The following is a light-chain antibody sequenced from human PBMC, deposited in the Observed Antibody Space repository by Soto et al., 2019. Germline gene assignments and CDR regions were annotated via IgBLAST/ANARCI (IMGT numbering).Light chain of an antibody. CDR1: QSIRSR. J-gene: IGKJ2*01. V-gene: IGKV1-5*01. CDR2: DAS. CDR3: QQYTNTNNPWI. Sequence: DIQMTQSPSTLSASVGDRVTITCRASQSIRSRLAWYQQKPGKAPKLLVYDASTLQSGVATRFSGSGSGTEFTLIISGLQPEASPTYYCQQYTNTNNPWIFGQGTKVHIK.